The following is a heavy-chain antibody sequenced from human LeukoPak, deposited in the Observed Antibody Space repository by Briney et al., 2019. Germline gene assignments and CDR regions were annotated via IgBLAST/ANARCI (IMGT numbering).Heavy chain of an antibody. CDR3: AKAVVVRGYFDY. CDR2: IIPIFGTA. Sequence: ASVKVSCKASGGTFSSYAISWVRQAPGQGLEWMGGIIPIFGTANYAQKFQGRVTITTDESTSTAYMELSSLRSEDTAVYYCAKAVVVRGYFDYWGQGTLVTVSS. CDR1: GGTFSSYA. V-gene: IGHV1-69*05. J-gene: IGHJ4*02. D-gene: IGHD3-10*01.